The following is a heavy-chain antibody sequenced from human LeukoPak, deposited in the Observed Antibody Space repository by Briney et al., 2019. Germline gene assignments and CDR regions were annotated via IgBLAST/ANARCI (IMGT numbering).Heavy chain of an antibody. CDR3: AKVRSGAFDI. D-gene: IGHD7-27*01. J-gene: IGHJ3*02. CDR1: GFTFSSCG. Sequence: GGSLILSCAASGFTFSSCGMHWVRQAPGKGLEWVAVISYDGSNKYYADSVKGRFTISRDNSKNTLYLQMNSLRAEDTAVYYCAKVRSGAFDIWGQGTMATVSS. CDR2: ISYDGSNK. V-gene: IGHV3-30*18.